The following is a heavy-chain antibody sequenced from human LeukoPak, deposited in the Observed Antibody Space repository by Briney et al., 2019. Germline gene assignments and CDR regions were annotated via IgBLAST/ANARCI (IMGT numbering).Heavy chain of an antibody. V-gene: IGHV3-7*01. CDR3: ARDSYKPRIAVAGSFDY. D-gene: IGHD6-19*01. J-gene: IGHJ4*02. CDR2: IKQDGSEK. CDR1: GFTFSSYW. Sequence: GSLRLSCAASGFTFSSYWMSWVRQAPGKGLEWVANIKQDGSEKYYVDSVKGRFTISRDNAKNSLYLQMNSLRAEDTAVYYCARDSYKPRIAVAGSFDYWGQGTLVTVSS.